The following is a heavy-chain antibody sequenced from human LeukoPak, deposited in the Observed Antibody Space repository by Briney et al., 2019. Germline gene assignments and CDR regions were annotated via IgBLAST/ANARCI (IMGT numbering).Heavy chain of an antibody. CDR2: ISSSSSTI. CDR1: GFTFSTYS. D-gene: IGHD3-22*01. V-gene: IGHV3-48*01. Sequence: GGSLRLSCAASGFTFSTYSMNWVRQAPGKGLEWVSYISSSSSTIYYADSVKGRFTISRDNSKNTLYLQMNSLRAEDTAVCYCARYEDSSGYYYNSKSAFDIWGQGTMVTVSS. CDR3: ARYEDSSGYYYNSKSAFDI. J-gene: IGHJ3*02.